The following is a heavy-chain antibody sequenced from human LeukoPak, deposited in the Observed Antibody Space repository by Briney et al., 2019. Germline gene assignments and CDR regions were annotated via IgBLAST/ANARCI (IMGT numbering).Heavy chain of an antibody. Sequence: PETLSLTCTVSGGSISSYYWSWIRQPPGKGLEWIGYIYYSGSTNYNPSLKSRVTISVDTSKNQFSLKLSSVTAADTAVYYCARGSFIYYYYYGMDVWGQGTTVTVSS. CDR2: IYYSGST. CDR1: GGSISSYY. D-gene: IGHD2-15*01. CDR3: ARGSFIYYYYYGMDV. V-gene: IGHV4-59*01. J-gene: IGHJ6*02.